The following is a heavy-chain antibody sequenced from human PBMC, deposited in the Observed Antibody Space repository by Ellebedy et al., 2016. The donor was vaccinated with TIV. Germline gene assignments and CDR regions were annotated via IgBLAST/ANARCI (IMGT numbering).Heavy chain of an antibody. V-gene: IGHV3-7*01. Sequence: PGGSLRLSCAASGFSFRNYWMGWVRQAPGKGLEWVANIYQDGSDQYYVESVRGRFTISRDNANKSLFLQMNSLRVEDTAVYYCARRGSYGDYAVQVNSWSDAWGQGTLVTVSS. J-gene: IGHJ5*02. CDR3: ARRGSYGDYAVQVNSWSDA. CDR2: IYQDGSDQ. CDR1: GFSFRNYW. D-gene: IGHD4-17*01.